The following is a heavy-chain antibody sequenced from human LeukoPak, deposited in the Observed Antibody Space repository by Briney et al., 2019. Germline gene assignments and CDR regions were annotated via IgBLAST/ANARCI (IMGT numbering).Heavy chain of an antibody. D-gene: IGHD4-11*01. CDR3: AGDSLTTVTWFDP. J-gene: IGHJ5*02. V-gene: IGHV3-23*01. CDR1: GFTFSNYA. Sequence: GGSLRLSSAASGFTFSNYALSWVRQAPGKGLEWVSAISGSGGGTYYADSVKGRFTISRDNSKNTLYLQMNSLRAEDTTVYYCAGDSLTTVTWFDPWGQGTLVTVSS. CDR2: ISGSGGGT.